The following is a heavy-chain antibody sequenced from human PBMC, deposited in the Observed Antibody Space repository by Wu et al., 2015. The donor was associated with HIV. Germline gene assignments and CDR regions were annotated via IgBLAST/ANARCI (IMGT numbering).Heavy chain of an antibody. V-gene: IGHV1-69*13. CDR3: ASPRATYCSSTSCSAGEDYYYYGMDV. CDR1: GGTFSSYA. D-gene: IGHD2-2*01. Sequence: QVQLVQSGAEVKKPGSSVKVSCKASGGTFSSYAISWVRQAPGQGLEWMGRIIPIFGTANYAQKFQGRVTITADESTSTAYMELSSLRSEDTAVYYCASPRATYCSSTSCSAGEDYYYYGMDVWGQGTTVTVSS. CDR2: IIPIFGTA. J-gene: IGHJ6*02.